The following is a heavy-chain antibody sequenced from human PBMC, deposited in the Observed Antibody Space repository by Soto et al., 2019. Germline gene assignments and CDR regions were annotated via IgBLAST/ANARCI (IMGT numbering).Heavy chain of an antibody. CDR3: VRGVAGSGFNL. J-gene: IGHJ4*02. Sequence: SQTLSLTCAISGDSVSSNTAAWNWIRSSPSRGLEWLGRTYYRSNWRHDYAVSVKSRITVNPDTSKNHFSLQLNSVTPDDTAVYYCVRGVAGSGFNLWGQGTLAPVSS. CDR1: GDSVSSNTAA. CDR2: TYYRSNWRH. V-gene: IGHV6-1*01. D-gene: IGHD6-19*01.